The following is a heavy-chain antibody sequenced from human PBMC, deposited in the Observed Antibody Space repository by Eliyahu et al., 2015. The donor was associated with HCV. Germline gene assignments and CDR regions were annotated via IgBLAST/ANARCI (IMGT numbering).Heavy chain of an antibody. CDR3: ARPGYGDYWYFDL. J-gene: IGHJ2*01. CDR2: IYYSGST. CDR1: GGXISSYY. D-gene: IGHD4-17*01. Sequence: QVQLQESGPGLVKPSETLSLTCTVSGGXISSYYWSWIRQPPGKGLEWIGYIYYSGSTNYNPPLKSRVTISVDTSKNQFSLKLSSVTAADTAVYYCARPGYGDYWYFDLWGRGTLVTVSS. V-gene: IGHV4-59*08.